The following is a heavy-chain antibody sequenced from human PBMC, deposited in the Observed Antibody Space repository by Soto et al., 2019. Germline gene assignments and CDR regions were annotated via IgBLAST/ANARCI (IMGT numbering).Heavy chain of an antibody. Sequence: QVQLAQSGAEVKKPGSSVKVSCKASGASFSSHSISWVRQAPGQGFEWMGGIIPIFGTTHHAQNFQGRVTMTADKSTNTAYIELSSLRSEDTALYYCATILGGLCEYWGQGTQVTVSS. CDR1: GASFSSHS. CDR3: ATILGGLCEY. J-gene: IGHJ4*02. D-gene: IGHD3-3*01. CDR2: IIPIFGTT. V-gene: IGHV1-69*06.